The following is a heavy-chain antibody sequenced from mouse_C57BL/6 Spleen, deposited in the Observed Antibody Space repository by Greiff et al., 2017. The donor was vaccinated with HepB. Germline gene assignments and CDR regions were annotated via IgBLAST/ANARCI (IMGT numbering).Heavy chain of an antibody. CDR1: GYTFTSYW. D-gene: IGHD2-12*01. J-gene: IGHJ3*01. Sequence: QVQLQQPGAELVKPGASVKLSCKASGYTFTSYWMHWVKQRPGQGLEWIGMIHPNSGSTNYNEKFKSKATLTVDKSSSTAYMQLSSLTSEDSAVYYCARGSRFYDGDWFAYWGQGTLVTVSA. CDR3: ARGSRFYDGDWFAY. V-gene: IGHV1-64*01. CDR2: IHPNSGST.